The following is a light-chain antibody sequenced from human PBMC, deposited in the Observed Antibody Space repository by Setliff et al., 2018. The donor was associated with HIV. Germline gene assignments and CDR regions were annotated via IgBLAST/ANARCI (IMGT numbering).Light chain of an antibody. CDR3: CSYAGSGTLL. V-gene: IGLV2-23*02. J-gene: IGLJ2*01. CDR2: EVS. CDR1: SSDVGSYNL. Sequence: QSVLTQPASASGSPGQSITISCTGTSSDVGSYNLVSWYQHHPGKAPKLMIYEVSKRPSGVSNRFSGSKSGNTASLTISGLQAEDETDYYCCSYAGSGTLLFGGGTQLTVL.